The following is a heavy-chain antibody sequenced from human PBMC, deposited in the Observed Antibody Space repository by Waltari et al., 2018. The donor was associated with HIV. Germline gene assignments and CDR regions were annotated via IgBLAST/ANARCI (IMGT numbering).Heavy chain of an antibody. CDR1: TFTDYY. Sequence: TFTDYYMHWVRQAPGQGLEWMGWINPKSGGTNYAQKFQGRVTMTRDTSISTAYMELSSLRSDDTAVYYCALYCSGGNCFFDYWGQGTLVTVSS. D-gene: IGHD2-15*01. CDR2: INPKSGGT. V-gene: IGHV1-2*02. J-gene: IGHJ4*02. CDR3: ALYCSGGNCFFDY.